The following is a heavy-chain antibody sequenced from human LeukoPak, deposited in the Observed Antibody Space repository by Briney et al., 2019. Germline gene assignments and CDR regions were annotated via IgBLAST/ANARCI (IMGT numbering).Heavy chain of an antibody. CDR1: GFTFSSYA. D-gene: IGHD1-14*01. CDR2: ISYDGSNK. J-gene: IGHJ4*02. V-gene: IGHV3-30*04. Sequence: GGSLRLSCAASGFTFSSYAMHWVRQAPGKGLEWVAVISYDGSNKYYADSVKGRFTISRDNSKNTLYLQMNSLRAEDTAVYYCAKDPLNPPAYYFDYWGQGTLVTVSS. CDR3: AKDPLNPPAYYFDY.